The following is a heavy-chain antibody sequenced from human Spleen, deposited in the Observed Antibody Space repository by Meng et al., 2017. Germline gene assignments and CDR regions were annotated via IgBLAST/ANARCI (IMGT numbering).Heavy chain of an antibody. J-gene: IGHJ3*02. CDR3: AKSILWLRPNDAFDI. Sequence: GGSLRLSCAASGFTFSSYAMHWVRQAPGKGLEWVAVISYDGSNKYYADSVKGRFTISRDNSKNTLYLRMNSLRAEDTAVYYCAKSILWLRPNDAFDIWGPGTRVTVSS. CDR1: GFTFSSYA. CDR2: ISYDGSNK. D-gene: IGHD2/OR15-2a*01. V-gene: IGHV3-30*04.